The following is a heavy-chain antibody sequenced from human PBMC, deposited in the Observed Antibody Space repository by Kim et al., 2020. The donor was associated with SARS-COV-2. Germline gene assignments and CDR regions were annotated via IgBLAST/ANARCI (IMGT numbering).Heavy chain of an antibody. Sequence: SQTLSLTCAISGDFVSTNAAGWNWIRQSPSRGFEWLGRTYYKSKWFNDYAVPVKTRITIKPDTSKNHFSLQLDFVTPEDTAVYYCAREPLGPPSRYEYWGQGILVTVSS. CDR2: TYYKSKWFN. V-gene: IGHV6-1*01. J-gene: IGHJ4*02. CDR1: GDFVSTNAAG. CDR3: AREPLGPPSRYEY. D-gene: IGHD7-27*01.